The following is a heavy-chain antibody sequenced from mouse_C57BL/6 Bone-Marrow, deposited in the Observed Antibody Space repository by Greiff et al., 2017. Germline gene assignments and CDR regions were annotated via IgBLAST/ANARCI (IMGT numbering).Heavy chain of an antibody. CDR1: GFTFSSYA. CDR2: ISDGGSYT. J-gene: IGHJ4*01. V-gene: IGHV5-4*01. CDR3: AGDNHDAGNGFYYAMDY. Sequence: EVQLQEPGGGLVKPGGSLKLSCAASGFTFSSYAMSWVRQTPGQGLEWVGTISDGGSYTDYPDNVKGRVTITRDNAKSNLYLQMSHLTSEDTAMYECAGDNHDAGNGFYYAMDYWGQGTSVTVSS. D-gene: IGHD1-1*01.